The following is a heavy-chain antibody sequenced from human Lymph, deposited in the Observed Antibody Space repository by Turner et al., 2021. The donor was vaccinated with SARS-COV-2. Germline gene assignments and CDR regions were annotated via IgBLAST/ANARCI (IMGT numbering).Heavy chain of an antibody. CDR3: ARHGFSGWYGGGMDV. CDR2: SHYSGST. CDR1: GGFISSYY. V-gene: IGHV4-59*08. D-gene: IGHD6-19*01. Sequence: QVQLQESGPGLVRSSETLSLTCPVSGGFISSYYWSWNRQPPGKVLEWIGYSHYSGSTNYNLSLKIRVTISVDTSKNQFSLKLSSVTAADTAVYYCARHGFSGWYGGGMDVWGQGTTVTVSS. J-gene: IGHJ6*02.